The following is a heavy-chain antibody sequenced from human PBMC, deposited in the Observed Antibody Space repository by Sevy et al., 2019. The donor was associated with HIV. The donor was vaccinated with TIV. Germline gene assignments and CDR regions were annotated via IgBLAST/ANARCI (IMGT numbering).Heavy chain of an antibody. Sequence: GGSLRLSCSAFGFNFQTFGRPWFPRAPGKGPSWRAVISSDGINHNYAASVKGRFTIYRDNSKSLLFLQMNSLTPNDTAVYFCTKESLRGTYIRGDFDHWGQGTLVTVSS. D-gene: IGHD3-10*02. J-gene: IGHJ4*02. CDR1: GFNFQTFG. V-gene: IGHV3-30*18. CDR2: ISSDGINH. CDR3: TKESLRGTYIRGDFDH.